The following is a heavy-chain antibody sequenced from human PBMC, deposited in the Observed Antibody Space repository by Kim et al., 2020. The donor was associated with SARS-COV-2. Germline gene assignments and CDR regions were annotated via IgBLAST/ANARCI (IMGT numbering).Heavy chain of an antibody. CDR3: VREPAY. Sequence: GGSLRLSCAASGFSFSDYYMTWIRQAPGKGLEWVAYINTDGSSINYADSVNGRFTISRDNAKKSLSLQMNSPTPEDTAVYYCVREPAYWGQGTLVTVSS. CDR2: INTDGSSI. J-gene: IGHJ4*02. V-gene: IGHV3-11*01. CDR1: GFSFSDYY.